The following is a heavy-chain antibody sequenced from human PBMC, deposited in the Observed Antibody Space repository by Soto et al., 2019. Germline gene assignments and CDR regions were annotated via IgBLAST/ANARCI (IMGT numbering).Heavy chain of an antibody. J-gene: IGHJ6*02. CDR2: IIPILGIA. D-gene: IGHD5-12*01. CDR3: ARDRRNMVATAGFYYYYGMDV. Sequence: QVQLVQSGAEVKKPGSSVKVSCKASGGTFSSYTISWVRQAPGQGLEWMGRIIPILGIANYAQKFQGRVTMTADKSTSTAYMELSSLRSEDTAVYYCARDRRNMVATAGFYYYYGMDVWGQGTTVTVSS. V-gene: IGHV1-69*08. CDR1: GGTFSSYT.